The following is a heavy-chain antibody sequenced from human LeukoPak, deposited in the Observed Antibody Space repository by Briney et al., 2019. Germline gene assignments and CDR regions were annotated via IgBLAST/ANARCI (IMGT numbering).Heavy chain of an antibody. CDR3: ARDDRGNWLDP. CDR2: TYYRSKWFY. Sequence: SQTPSLTCAISGDSVSSSNAAWSWIRQSPSRGLEWLGRTYYRSKWFYDYALSMRSRITINPDTSKNQFSLHLNSVTPEDTAVYYCARDDRGNWLDPWGQGTLVTVFS. D-gene: IGHD3-10*01. J-gene: IGHJ5*02. V-gene: IGHV6-1*01. CDR1: GDSVSSSNAA.